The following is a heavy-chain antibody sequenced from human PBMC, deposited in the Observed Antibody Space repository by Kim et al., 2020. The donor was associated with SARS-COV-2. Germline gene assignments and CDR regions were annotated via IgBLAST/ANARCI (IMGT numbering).Heavy chain of an antibody. J-gene: IGHJ4*02. Sequence: NNKYSADSVKGRFTISRDNSKSTLYLQMSSLGAEETSVYYCARAFSSSSGYWGQGTLLTVSS. CDR3: ARAFSSSSGY. D-gene: IGHD6-6*01. V-gene: IGHV3-30*15. CDR2: NNK.